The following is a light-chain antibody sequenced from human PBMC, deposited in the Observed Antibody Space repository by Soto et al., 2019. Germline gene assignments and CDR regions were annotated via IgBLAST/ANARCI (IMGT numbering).Light chain of an antibody. CDR3: QQYASSPYT. Sequence: EIVLTQSPGTLSLSPGVRATLSCRASQSISSSYLAWYQQKPGQAPRLLIYGASRRATGIPDRFSGRESGTDFTLTITTLEPEDSAVYFCQQYASSPYTFGQGTKVEIK. CDR2: GAS. J-gene: IGKJ2*01. CDR1: QSISSSY. V-gene: IGKV3-20*01.